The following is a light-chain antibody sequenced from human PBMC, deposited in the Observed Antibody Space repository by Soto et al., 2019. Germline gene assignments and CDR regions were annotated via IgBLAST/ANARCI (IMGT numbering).Light chain of an antibody. Sequence: DIQMTQSLSSLSASVGDRVTITCRASQSVSTYLNWYQQKPGKAPNLLIYGASSLQSGVPSRFSGSGSGTEFTLTITSLQPGDFATYYCQHSYNNPTTFGQGTKVDLK. V-gene: IGKV1-39*01. CDR1: QSVSTY. J-gene: IGKJ2*01. CDR2: GAS. CDR3: QHSYNNPTT.